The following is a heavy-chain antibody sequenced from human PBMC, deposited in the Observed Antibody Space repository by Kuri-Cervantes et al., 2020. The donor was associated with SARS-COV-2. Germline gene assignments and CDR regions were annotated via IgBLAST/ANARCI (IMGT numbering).Heavy chain of an antibody. CDR3: ARGDTMIVVADAFDI. CDR1: GYTFTGYY. J-gene: IGHJ3*02. Sequence: ASVKVSCKASGYTFTGYYMHWVRQAPGQGLEWMGWINPNSGGTNYAQKFQGRVTMTRDTSISTAYMELSRLRSDDTAVYYCARGDTMIVVADAFDIWGQGTMVTVSS. CDR2: INPNSGGT. V-gene: IGHV1-2*02. D-gene: IGHD3-22*01.